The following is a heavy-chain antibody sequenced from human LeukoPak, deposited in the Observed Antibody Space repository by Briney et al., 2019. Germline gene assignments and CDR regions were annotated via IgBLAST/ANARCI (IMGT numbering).Heavy chain of an antibody. J-gene: IGHJ4*02. CDR2: TSHSGTT. CDR1: GYSISSDYF. D-gene: IGHD2-2*01. Sequence: SETLSLTCVVSGYSISSDYFWGWIRQPPGKGLEWIGPTSHSGTTFSKPSLKTRVTISLDTSKNQFSLKLNSVTAADTAVYYCVRDVGQLRSDYWGQGTLVTVSS. CDR3: VRDVGQLRSDY. V-gene: IGHV4-38-2*02.